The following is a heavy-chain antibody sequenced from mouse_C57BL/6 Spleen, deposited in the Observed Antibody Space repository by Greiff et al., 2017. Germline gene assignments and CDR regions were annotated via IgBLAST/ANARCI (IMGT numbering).Heavy chain of an antibody. D-gene: IGHD2-4*01. CDR3: TRGIYYDYDGAWFAY. V-gene: IGHV5-9-1*02. CDR1: GFTFSSYA. Sequence: EVKLMESGEGLVKPGGSLKLSCAASGFTFSSYAMSWVRQTPEKRLEWVAYISSGGDYIYYADTVKGRFTISRDNARNTLYLQMSSLKSEDTAMYYCTRGIYYDYDGAWFAYWGQGTLVTVSA. J-gene: IGHJ3*01. CDR2: ISSGGDYI.